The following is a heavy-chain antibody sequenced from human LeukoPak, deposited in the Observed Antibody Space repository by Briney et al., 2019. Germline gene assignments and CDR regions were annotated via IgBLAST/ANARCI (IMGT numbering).Heavy chain of an antibody. J-gene: IGHJ4*02. CDR1: GFTFSSYG. V-gene: IGHV3-30*03. D-gene: IGHD3-22*01. Sequence: GGSLRLSCAASGFTFSSYGMHWVRQAPGKGLEWVAVISYDGSNKYYADSVKGRFTISRDNSKNTLYLQMNSLRAEDTAVYYCACGGAYDSSGYYHYWGQGTLVTVSS. CDR3: ACGGAYDSSGYYHY. CDR2: ISYDGSNK.